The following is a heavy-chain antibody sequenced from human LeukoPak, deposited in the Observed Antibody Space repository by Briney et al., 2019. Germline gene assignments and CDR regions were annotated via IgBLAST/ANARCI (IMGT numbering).Heavy chain of an antibody. CDR2: INQDGSEE. CDR3: VRDGGVSGYDLLNY. CDR1: GFTFSHYW. Sequence: GGSLRLSCAASGFTFSHYWMTWVRQAPGKGLAWVAQINQDGSEEYYMDSVKARFTISRDNAKSSVFLQMNSLRAEDTAVYYCVRDGGVSGYDLLNYWGQGTLVTVSS. J-gene: IGHJ4*02. V-gene: IGHV3-7*01. D-gene: IGHD5-12*01.